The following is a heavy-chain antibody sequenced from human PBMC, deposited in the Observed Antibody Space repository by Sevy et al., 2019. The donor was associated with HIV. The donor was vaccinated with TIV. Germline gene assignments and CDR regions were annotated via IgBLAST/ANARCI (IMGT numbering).Heavy chain of an antibody. CDR2: INGRGGSA. V-gene: IGHV3-23*01. CDR1: GFTFSSFA. CDR3: ARPTPRIAPSSAAFFDY. J-gene: IGHJ4*02. Sequence: GGSLRLSCAASGFTFSSFAMSWVRHIPGKGLEWVSTINGRGGSAYYADSVKGLFTLSRDNSNNTVFLQMNRLRDEDTAVYYCARPTPRIAPSSAAFFDYWGQGTLVTVSS. D-gene: IGHD1-26*01.